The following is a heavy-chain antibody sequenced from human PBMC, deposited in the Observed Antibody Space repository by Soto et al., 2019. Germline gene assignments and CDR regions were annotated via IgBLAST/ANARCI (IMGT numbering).Heavy chain of an antibody. Sequence: PSDTLSLTCAVYGGSFSGYYWSWIRQPPGKGLEWIGEINHSGSTNYNPSLKSRVTISVDTSKNQFSLNLRSVTAADTAVYYCARGQLRFLEWFLKGDNWLDPWGQGTLVTVSS. V-gene: IGHV4-34*01. D-gene: IGHD3-3*01. J-gene: IGHJ5*02. CDR1: GGSFSGYY. CDR3: ARGQLRFLEWFLKGDNWLDP. CDR2: INHSGST.